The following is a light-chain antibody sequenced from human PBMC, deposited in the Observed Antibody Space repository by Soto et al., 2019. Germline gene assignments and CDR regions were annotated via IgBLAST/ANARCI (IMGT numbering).Light chain of an antibody. CDR1: QSISSW. V-gene: IGKV1-5*03. CDR3: QHRAT. CDR2: KAS. Sequence: DIQMTQSPSTLSASVGDRVTITCRASQSISSWLAWYQQKPGKAPKLLIYKASSLESGVPSRFSGSGSGTEFTITISSLQPDDFATYHCQHRATFGQGTRLEIK. J-gene: IGKJ5*01.